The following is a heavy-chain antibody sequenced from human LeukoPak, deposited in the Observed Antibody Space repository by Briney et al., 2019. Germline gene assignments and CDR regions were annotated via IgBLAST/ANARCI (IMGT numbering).Heavy chain of an antibody. D-gene: IGHD1-1*01. CDR2: ISSSSSTI. V-gene: IGHV3-48*01. Sequence: GGSLRLSCAASGFTFSSYSTNWVRQAPGKGLEWVSSISSSSSTIYYADSVKGRFTISRDNAKNSLYLQMNSLRAEDTAVYFCARASGVNWNDHYFDYWGQGTLVTVSS. CDR1: GFTFSSYS. J-gene: IGHJ4*02. CDR3: ARASGVNWNDHYFDY.